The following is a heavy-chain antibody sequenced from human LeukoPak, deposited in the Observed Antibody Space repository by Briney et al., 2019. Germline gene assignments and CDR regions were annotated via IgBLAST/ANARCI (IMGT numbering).Heavy chain of an antibody. D-gene: IGHD4-17*01. CDR2: IYHSGST. Sequence: PSEPLSLLCTVSGYSINSGFYWGWIRQPPGKGLEGIGSIYHSGSTYYNPSLKSRVTMSVDTSKNQFSLKLSSVTAADTAVYYCARASHYYGDYSHFDYWGQGTLVTVSS. J-gene: IGHJ4*02. CDR3: ARASHYYGDYSHFDY. CDR1: GYSINSGFY. V-gene: IGHV4-38-2*02.